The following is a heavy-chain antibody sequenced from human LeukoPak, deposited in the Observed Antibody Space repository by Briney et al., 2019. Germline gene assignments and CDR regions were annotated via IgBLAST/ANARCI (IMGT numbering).Heavy chain of an antibody. CDR1: GFNVSSNY. CDR3: ARGYCSGGNCYHFDY. D-gene: IGHD2-15*01. V-gene: IGHV3-53*01. CDR2: IYSGGTT. Sequence: GGSLRLSCAASGFNVSSNYMSWVRQAPGNGLEWVSVIYSGGTTYYAGSVKGRFTLSRDNSKNTLYLQMNSLRAEDTAVYYCARGYCSGGNCYHFDYWGKGALVTVSS. J-gene: IGHJ4*02.